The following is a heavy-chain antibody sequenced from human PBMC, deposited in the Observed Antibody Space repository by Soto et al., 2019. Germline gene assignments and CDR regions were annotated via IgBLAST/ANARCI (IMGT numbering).Heavy chain of an antibody. CDR3: ARVPVVLMEFSNWFDL. V-gene: IGHV4-39*07. CDR1: GGSISSSSYY. J-gene: IGHJ5*02. CDR2: INHGGST. Sequence: PSETMSLTCTVSGGSISSSSYYWGWIRQPPGKGLEWIGEINHGGSTNYNPYLKSRVTMSVDTSKNQFSLKLSSVTAADTAVYYCARVPVVLMEFSNWFDLSGMGTPITVS. D-gene: IGHD2-8*01.